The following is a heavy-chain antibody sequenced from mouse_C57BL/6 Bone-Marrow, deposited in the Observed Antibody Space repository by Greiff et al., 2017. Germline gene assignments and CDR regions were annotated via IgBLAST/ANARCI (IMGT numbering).Heavy chain of an antibody. CDR1: GYTFTSYW. D-gene: IGHD1-1*01. CDR3: ARATVVSDWDFDV. CDR2: IDPSDSYT. Sequence: QVQLQQPGAELVMPGASVKLSCKASGYTFTSYWMHWVKQRPGQGLEWIGEIDPSDSYTNYNQKFKGKSTLTVDKSSSTAYMQLSSLTSEDSAVYYCARATVVSDWDFDVWGTGTTVTVSS. J-gene: IGHJ1*03. V-gene: IGHV1-69*01.